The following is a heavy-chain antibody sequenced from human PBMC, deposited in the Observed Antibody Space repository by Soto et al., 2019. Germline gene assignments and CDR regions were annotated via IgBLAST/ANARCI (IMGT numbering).Heavy chain of an antibody. CDR1: GFTFSGYA. CDR2: ISGSGGST. D-gene: IGHD3-3*01. Sequence: GGSLRLSCAASGFTFSGYAMSWVRQAPGKGLEWVSAISGSGGSTYYADSVKGRFTISRDNSKNTLYLQMNSLRAEDTAVYYCAKDPTGITIFGVASRILRGAAFDYWGQGTLVTVSS. V-gene: IGHV3-23*01. CDR3: AKDPTGITIFGVASRILRGAAFDY. J-gene: IGHJ4*02.